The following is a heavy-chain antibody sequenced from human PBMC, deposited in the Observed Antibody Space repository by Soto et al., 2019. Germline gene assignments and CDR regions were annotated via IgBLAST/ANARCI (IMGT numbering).Heavy chain of an antibody. Sequence: ASVKVSCKASGYTFTSYDIYWVRQATGQGLEWMGWMNPNTGNSGYAQKFQGRVTVTSDTSINTVYMELSSLRSEDTAVYYCARRAETNGWNGFGADKYYFDFWGQGTLVTVSS. CDR1: GYTFTSYD. D-gene: IGHD1-1*01. CDR2: MNPNTGNS. V-gene: IGHV1-8*01. CDR3: ARRAETNGWNGFGADKYYFDF. J-gene: IGHJ4*02.